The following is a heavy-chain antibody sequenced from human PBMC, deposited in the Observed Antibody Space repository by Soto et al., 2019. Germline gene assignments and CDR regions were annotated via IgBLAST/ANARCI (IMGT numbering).Heavy chain of an antibody. CDR2: IWYDGSNK. Sequence: QVQLVESGGGVVQPGRSLRLSCAASGFTFSSYGMHWVRQAPGKGLEWVAVIWYDGSNKYYADSVKGRFTISRDNSKNTLYLQMNSLRAEDTAVYYCARGPRILSMGYFDYWGQGTPVTVSS. CDR1: GFTFSSYG. V-gene: IGHV3-33*01. J-gene: IGHJ4*02. CDR3: ARGPRILSMGYFDY. D-gene: IGHD3-10*01.